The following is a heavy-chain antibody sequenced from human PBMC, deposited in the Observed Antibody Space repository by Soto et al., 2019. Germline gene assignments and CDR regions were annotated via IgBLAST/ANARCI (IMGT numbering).Heavy chain of an antibody. V-gene: IGHV1-8*01. CDR2: MQPSTGRT. CDR3: ARGVSAGVDY. Sequence: QVQLVQSGAEVREPGASVKVSCKASGYSFTSLDINWVRQTAGQGLEWMGWMQPSTGRTGYAQKFQGRVTMTRETSINTAYMELTTRSAYDTALYYFARGVSAGVDYWGQGTLVTVSS. CDR1: GYSFTSLD. D-gene: IGHD1-26*01. J-gene: IGHJ4*02.